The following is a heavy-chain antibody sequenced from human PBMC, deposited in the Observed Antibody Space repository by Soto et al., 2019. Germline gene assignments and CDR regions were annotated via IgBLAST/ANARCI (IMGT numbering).Heavy chain of an antibody. J-gene: IGHJ4*02. CDR2: ISGSGDNA. V-gene: IGHV3-23*01. CDR1: GFIFSSYV. D-gene: IGHD6-19*01. CDR3: AKGPHSSGWHYFDY. Sequence: EVQLLESGGDLVQPGGSLRLSCTVSGFIFSSYVMSWVRQAPGKGLEWVSDISGSGDNAYYADSVKGRFTNSRDNSKNTLYLQMNSLRAEDMAIYYCAKGPHSSGWHYFDYWGQGTLVTVSS.